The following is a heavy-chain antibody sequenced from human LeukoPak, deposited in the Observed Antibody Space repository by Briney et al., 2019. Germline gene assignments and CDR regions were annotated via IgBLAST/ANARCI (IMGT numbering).Heavy chain of an antibody. Sequence: PGGSLRLSCAASGFIFSNYWMHWVRQAPGKGLVWVSRINGVGSSVSYADSVKGRFTISRDNAKNTLYLQMDSLRAEDTAVYYCTSLGGLDYWGQGTLVTLST. CDR3: TSLGGLDY. CDR2: INGVGSSV. D-gene: IGHD1-26*01. V-gene: IGHV3-74*01. CDR1: GFIFSNYW. J-gene: IGHJ4*02.